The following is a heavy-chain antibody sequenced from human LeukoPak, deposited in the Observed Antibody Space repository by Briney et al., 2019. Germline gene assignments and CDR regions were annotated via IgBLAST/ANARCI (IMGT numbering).Heavy chain of an antibody. D-gene: IGHD6-19*01. CDR2: IRSDGSIK. Sequence: GGSLRLSCAASGFTFSSYGMHWVRQAPGKGLEWVAFIRSDGSIKYYTESLKGRFTISRDNSKNTLYLQMNSLRAEDTAVYYCAKDLIYSIAVAGTDAFDIWGQGTLVTVSS. V-gene: IGHV3-30*02. J-gene: IGHJ3*02. CDR3: AKDLIYSIAVAGTDAFDI. CDR1: GFTFSSYG.